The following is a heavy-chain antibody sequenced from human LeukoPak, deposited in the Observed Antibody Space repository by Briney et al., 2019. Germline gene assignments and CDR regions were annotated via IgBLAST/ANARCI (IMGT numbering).Heavy chain of an antibody. J-gene: IGHJ6*03. V-gene: IGHV3-23*01. CDR3: VKDMEYYYDSSDHSPYYSYYMDV. D-gene: IGHD3-22*01. Sequence: GGSLRLSCAASGFTFSSHAMSWVRQAPGKGLAWVSAISGRGANTYYADSVKGRFTISRDNSKNTLYLQMNSLRAEDTAIYYCVKDMEYYYDSSDHSPYYSYYMDVWSKGTTVTVSS. CDR1: GFTFSSHA. CDR2: ISGRGANT.